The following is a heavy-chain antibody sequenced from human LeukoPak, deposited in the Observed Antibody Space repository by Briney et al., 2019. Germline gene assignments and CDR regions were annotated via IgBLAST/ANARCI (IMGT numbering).Heavy chain of an antibody. D-gene: IGHD6-6*01. Sequence: PGGSPRLSCAASGFNFSDYYMSSIRQAPGKGLEWVSYISSSGSTIYYADSVKGRFTISRDNAKNSLFLQMNSLRAEDTAVYYCAREASSSTDVWGKGTTVTVSS. CDR1: GFNFSDYY. CDR2: ISSSGSTI. J-gene: IGHJ6*04. V-gene: IGHV3-11*01. CDR3: AREASSSTDV.